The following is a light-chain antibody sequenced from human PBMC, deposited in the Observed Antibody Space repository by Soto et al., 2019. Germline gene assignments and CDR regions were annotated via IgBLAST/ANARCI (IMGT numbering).Light chain of an antibody. CDR2: AAS. CDR1: QSISRY. CDR3: QQSYSTPPFT. V-gene: IGKV1-39*01. J-gene: IGKJ3*01. Sequence: DIQMTQSPSSLSASVGDRVTITCRASQSISRYLNWYQQKPGKAPKLLIYAASSLQSGVPSRLSGRGSGTDFTLTISSLQPEDFATYYCQQSYSTPPFTFGPGTKVDIK.